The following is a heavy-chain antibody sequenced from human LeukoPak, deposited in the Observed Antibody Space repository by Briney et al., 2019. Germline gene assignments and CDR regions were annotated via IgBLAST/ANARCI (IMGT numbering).Heavy chain of an antibody. Sequence: ALVKVSCKASGYTFTTFAVNWVRQAPGQGLEWMGWINTDTGNPTYGQDFTGRFVFSLDTSLSTAYLQISSLKAEDTAVYYCARGRHCSGGKCYGDYWGQGTLVTVSS. CDR1: GYTFTTFA. D-gene: IGHD2-15*01. CDR3: ARGRHCSGGKCYGDY. V-gene: IGHV7-4-1*02. J-gene: IGHJ4*02. CDR2: INTDTGNP.